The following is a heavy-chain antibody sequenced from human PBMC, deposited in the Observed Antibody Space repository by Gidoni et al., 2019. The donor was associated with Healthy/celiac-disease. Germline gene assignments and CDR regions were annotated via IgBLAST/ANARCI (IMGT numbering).Heavy chain of an antibody. J-gene: IGHJ4*02. CDR2: IKSKTDGGTT. CDR1: GFTFSNAW. V-gene: IGHV3-15*01. Sequence: EVQLVESGGGLVKPGWSLSLSCAASGFTFSNAWMSWVRQAPGKGLEWVGRIKSKTDGGTTDYAAPVKGRFTISRDDSKNTLYLQMNSLKTEDTAVYYCTTGIVVVTAIPDYWGQGTLVTVSS. D-gene: IGHD2-21*02. CDR3: TTGIVVVTAIPDY.